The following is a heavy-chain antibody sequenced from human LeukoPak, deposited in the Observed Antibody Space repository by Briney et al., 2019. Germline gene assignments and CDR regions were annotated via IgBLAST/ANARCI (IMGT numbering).Heavy chain of an antibody. CDR1: GGTFSSYA. J-gene: IGHJ3*02. CDR2: IIPIFGTA. CDR3: AREDTYYDILTGYLSPPHAFDI. V-gene: IGHV1-69*13. Sequence: ASVKVSCKASGGTFSSYAISCVRQAPGQGLEWMGGIIPIFGTANYAQKFQGRVTITADESTSTAYMELSSLRSEDTAVYYCAREDTYYDILTGYLSPPHAFDIWGQGTMVTVSS. D-gene: IGHD3-9*01.